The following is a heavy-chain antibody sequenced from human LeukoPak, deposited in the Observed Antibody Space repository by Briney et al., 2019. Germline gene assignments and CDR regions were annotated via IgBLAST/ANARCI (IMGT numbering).Heavy chain of an antibody. Sequence: ASVTVSCKASGYTFTGYYMHWVRQAPGQGLEWMGWINPNSGGTNYAQKFQGRVTMTRDTSISTAYMELSRLRSDDTAVYYCARIRYNWNDAFDIWGQGTMVTVSS. CDR3: ARIRYNWNDAFDI. CDR1: GYTFTGYY. CDR2: INPNSGGT. D-gene: IGHD1-1*01. V-gene: IGHV1-2*02. J-gene: IGHJ3*02.